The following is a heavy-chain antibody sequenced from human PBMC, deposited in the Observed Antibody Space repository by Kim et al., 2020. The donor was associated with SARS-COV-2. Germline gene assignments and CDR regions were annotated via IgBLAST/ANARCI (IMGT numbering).Heavy chain of an antibody. D-gene: IGHD6-13*01. CDR3: ARDRSLGSTLYYYFDY. J-gene: IGHJ4*02. V-gene: IGHV3-48*02. CDR2: ISSSSGKI. CDR1: GFTFSNYV. Sequence: GGSLRLSCAASGFTFSNYVINWVRQAPGKGLEWVSYISSSSGKIDYADSVKGRFTISRDNAKNSVYLQMNSLRDEDTAVYYCARDRSLGSTLYYYFDYWGQGALVAVSS.